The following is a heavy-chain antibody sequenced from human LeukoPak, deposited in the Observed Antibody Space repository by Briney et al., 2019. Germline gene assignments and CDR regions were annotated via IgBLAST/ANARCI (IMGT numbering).Heavy chain of an antibody. CDR1: GFTFSSYW. CDR3: ASGLDPSPFDC. V-gene: IGHV3-74*01. J-gene: IGHJ4*02. Sequence: GGSLRLSCAASGFTFSSYWMHWVRQAPGKGLVWVSRINSDGSSTNYADSVKGRFTISRDNAKNTLYLQMNSLRAEDTAVYYCASGLDPSPFDCWGQGTLVTVSS. CDR2: INSDGSST.